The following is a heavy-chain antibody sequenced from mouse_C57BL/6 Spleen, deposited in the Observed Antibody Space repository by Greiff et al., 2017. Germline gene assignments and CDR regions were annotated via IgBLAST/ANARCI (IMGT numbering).Heavy chain of an antibody. CDR2: IWGGGST. V-gene: IGHV2-9*01. D-gene: IGHD1-1*01. CDR3: AKHGITTVVATDAMDY. CDR1: GFSLTSYG. J-gene: IGHJ4*01. Sequence: QVQLKQSGPGLVAPSQSLSITCTVSGFSLTSYGVDWVRQPPGKGLEWLGVIWGGGSTNYNSALMSRLSISNDNSKSRVFLKRNSLQTDDAAMYYCAKHGITTVVATDAMDYWGQGTSVTVSS.